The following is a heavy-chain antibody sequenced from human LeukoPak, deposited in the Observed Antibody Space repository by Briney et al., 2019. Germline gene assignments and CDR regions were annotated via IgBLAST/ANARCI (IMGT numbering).Heavy chain of an antibody. CDR3: ARAAGSGYYFYMDV. V-gene: IGHV3-20*04. CDR2: IKWDGGST. CDR1: GFTFDDHG. J-gene: IGHJ6*03. Sequence: GGYLRLSCAASGFTFDDHGMSWVRQAPGKGLEWVSGIKWDGGSTGYADSVKGRFTISRDNAKNSLYLQMNSLRSEDTALYYCARAAGSGYYFYMDVWGKGTTVTVSS.